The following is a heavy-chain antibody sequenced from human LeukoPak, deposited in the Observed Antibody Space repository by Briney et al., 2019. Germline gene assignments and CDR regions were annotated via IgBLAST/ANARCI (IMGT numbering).Heavy chain of an antibody. D-gene: IGHD3-16*01. CDR3: ARQPSRLGEDLDY. V-gene: IGHV5-51*01. CDR1: GYRFTSYW. Sequence: GESLKISCKGSGYRFTSYWIGWVRQMPGKGLEWMGIIYPGDSDTRYSPSFQGQVTISADKSISTAYLQWSSLKASDTAMYYCARQPSRLGEDLDYWGQGTLVTVSS. CDR2: IYPGDSDT. J-gene: IGHJ4*02.